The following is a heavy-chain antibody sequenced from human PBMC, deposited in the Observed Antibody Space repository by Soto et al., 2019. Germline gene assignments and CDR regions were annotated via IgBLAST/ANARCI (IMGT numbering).Heavy chain of an antibody. CDR3: ASVRQLHGDYYYYYGMDV. CDR1: GFTFSSYS. D-gene: IGHD6-6*01. Sequence: EVQLVESGGGLVKPGGSLRLSCAASGFTFSSYSMNWVRQAPGTGLEWVSSISSSSSYIYYADSVKGRFTISRDNAKNSLYLQMNSLRAEDTAVYYCASVRQLHGDYYYYYGMDVWGQGTTVTVSS. J-gene: IGHJ6*02. CDR2: ISSSSSYI. V-gene: IGHV3-21*01.